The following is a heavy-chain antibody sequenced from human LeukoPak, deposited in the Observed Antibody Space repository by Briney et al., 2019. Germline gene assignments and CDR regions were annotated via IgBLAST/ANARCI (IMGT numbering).Heavy chain of an antibody. CDR1: GGSFSGYY. V-gene: IGHV4-34*01. Sequence: SETLSLTCAVYGGSFSGYYWSWIRQPPGKGLEWIGEINHSGSTNYNPSLESRVTISVDTSKNQFSLKLSSVTAADTAVYYCARVFSPWSVARSGGSCYSCYFDYWGQGTLVTVSS. CDR3: ARVFSPWSVARSGGSCYSCYFDY. J-gene: IGHJ4*02. D-gene: IGHD2-15*01. CDR2: INHSGST.